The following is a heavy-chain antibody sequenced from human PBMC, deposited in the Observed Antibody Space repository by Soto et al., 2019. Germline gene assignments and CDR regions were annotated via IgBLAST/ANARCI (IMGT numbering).Heavy chain of an antibody. CDR3: ASAGRDSGSYSAQH. CDR1: GDSVSSNSAA. D-gene: IGHD1-26*01. J-gene: IGHJ1*01. V-gene: IGHV6-1*01. CDR2: TYYRSKWYN. Sequence: PSQTLSLTCAISGDSVSSNSAAWNWIRQSPSRGLEWLGRTYYRSKWYNDYAVSVKSRITINPHTSKNQFSLQLNSVTPEDTAVYYCASAGRDSGSYSAQHWGQGTLVTVSS.